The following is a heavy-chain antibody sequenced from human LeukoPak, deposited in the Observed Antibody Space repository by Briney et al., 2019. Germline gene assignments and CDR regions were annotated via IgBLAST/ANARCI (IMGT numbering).Heavy chain of an antibody. D-gene: IGHD3-3*01. J-gene: IGHJ4*02. CDR1: GYTFTGYY. CDR3: ARDLLLRFLEPQVEGSDY. V-gene: IGHV1-2*02. Sequence: GASVKVSCKASGYTFTGYYMHWVRQAPGQGLEWMGWINPNSGGTNYAQKFQGRVTMTRDTSISTAYMELSRLRSDDTAVYYCARDLLLRFLEPQVEGSDYWGQGTLVTVSS. CDR2: INPNSGGT.